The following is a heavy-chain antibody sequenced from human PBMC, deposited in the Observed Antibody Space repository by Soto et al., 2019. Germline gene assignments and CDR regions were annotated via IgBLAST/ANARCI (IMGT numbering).Heavy chain of an antibody. CDR3: ARGRGYSYGLDP. CDR2: IYYSGTT. D-gene: IGHD5-18*01. J-gene: IGHJ5*02. Sequence: QVQLQESGPGLVKPSQTLSLTCTVSGDSISSSNNYWSWIRQPPGEGLEWIGFIYYSGTTSYSPSLKSRVAISLDTSKNHFSLRRSSVTAADTAVYYCARGRGYSYGLDPWGQGTLVTVSS. CDR1: GDSISSSNNY. V-gene: IGHV4-30-4*01.